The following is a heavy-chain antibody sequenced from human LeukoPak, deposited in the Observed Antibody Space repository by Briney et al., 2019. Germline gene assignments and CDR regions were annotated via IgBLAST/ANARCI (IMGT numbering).Heavy chain of an antibody. J-gene: IGHJ4*02. CDR3: AKGPATSGHFFDY. D-gene: IGHD6-13*01. CDR1: GFTFSDCV. CDR2: IWFDGSNE. V-gene: IGHV3-33*06. Sequence: GGSLRLSCAASGFTFSDCVMHWVRQAPGKGLEWLAVIWFDGSNEEYADSVKGRFTISRDNSKNTLYLQMNSLRADDTAMYYCAKGPATSGHFFDYWGQGTLVTVSS.